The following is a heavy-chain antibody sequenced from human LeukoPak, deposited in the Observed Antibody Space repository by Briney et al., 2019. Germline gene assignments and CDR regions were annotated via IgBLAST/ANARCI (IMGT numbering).Heavy chain of an antibody. CDR2: IYSGGST. J-gene: IGHJ4*02. Sequence: GGSLRLSRAASGFTVSSNYMSWVRQAPGKGLEWVSVIYSGGSTYYADSVKGRFTISRDNAKNTLYLQMNSLKTEDTAVYYCTTDRGKLLWFGELLSIDYWGQGILVTVSS. CDR1: GFTVSSNY. D-gene: IGHD3-10*01. V-gene: IGHV3-53*01. CDR3: TTDRGKLLWFGELLSIDY.